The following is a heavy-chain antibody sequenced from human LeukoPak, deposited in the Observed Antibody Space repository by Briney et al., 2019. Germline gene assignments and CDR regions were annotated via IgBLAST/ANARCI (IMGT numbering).Heavy chain of an antibody. V-gene: IGHV3-23*01. Sequence: GGSLRLSCAASGLTFSNFAMTWVRETPGKGLEWVSALSASGGGTFYAPSVKGRFTISRDNSKNTVSLQMNSLRAEDTALYYCATVLHTSMTTWAAFDTWGQGTMVTVSS. D-gene: IGHD5-18*01. CDR3: ATVLHTSMTTWAAFDT. CDR2: LSASGGGT. CDR1: GLTFSNFA. J-gene: IGHJ3*02.